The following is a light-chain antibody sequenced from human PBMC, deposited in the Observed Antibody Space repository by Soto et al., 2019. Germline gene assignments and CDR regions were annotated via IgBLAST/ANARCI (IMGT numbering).Light chain of an antibody. CDR1: SSDVGGYNY. J-gene: IGLJ1*01. CDR3: CSDTSSSPPWV. V-gene: IGLV2-14*03. Sequence: QSVLTQPASVSGSPGQSITISCTGTSSDVGGYNYVSWYQQHPGKAPKLMIYDVSDRPSGISNRFSASKSGNTASLTISGLQAEDEADYYCCSDTSSSPPWVFGTGTKVTVL. CDR2: DVS.